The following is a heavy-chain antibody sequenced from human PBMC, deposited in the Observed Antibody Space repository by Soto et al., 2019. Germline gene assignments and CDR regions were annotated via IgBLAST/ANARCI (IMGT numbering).Heavy chain of an antibody. CDR1: GFTFSSYE. J-gene: IGHJ1*01. V-gene: IGHV3-48*03. CDR2: ISSSGSTI. Sequence: GGSLRLSCAASGFTFSSYEMNWVRQAPGKGLEWVSYISSSGSTIYYADSVKGRFTISRDNAKNSLYLQMNSLRAEDTAVYYCERVGWELPLQHWGQGTLVTVYS. CDR3: ERVGWELPLQH. D-gene: IGHD1-26*01.